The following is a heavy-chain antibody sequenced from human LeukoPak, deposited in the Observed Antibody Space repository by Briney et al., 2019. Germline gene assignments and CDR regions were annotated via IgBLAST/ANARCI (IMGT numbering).Heavy chain of an antibody. Sequence: GRSLRLSCAASGFTFSSYAMHWVRQAPGKGLEWVAVISYDGSNKYYADSVKGRFTISRDNSKNRVYLQMNRLTAEDTAVYYCARVGSSITWYFDLWGRGTLVTVSS. CDR3: ARVGSSITWYFDL. V-gene: IGHV3-30*14. CDR1: GFTFSSYA. CDR2: ISYDGSNK. D-gene: IGHD2-15*01. J-gene: IGHJ2*01.